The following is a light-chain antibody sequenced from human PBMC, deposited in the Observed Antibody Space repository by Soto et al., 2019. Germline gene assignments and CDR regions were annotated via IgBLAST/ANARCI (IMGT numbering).Light chain of an antibody. V-gene: IGLV1-51*01. Sequence: QSALTQPPSVSAAPGQKVTISCSGSSSNIGGNSVSWYQQLPGTAPKLLIYDDNKRPSGVPDRFSGSKSYTSATLGITGFQTGDEADYYCGSWDSSLSAYVFGTGTKVTVL. CDR3: GSWDSSLSAYV. CDR1: SSNIGGNS. J-gene: IGLJ1*01. CDR2: DDN.